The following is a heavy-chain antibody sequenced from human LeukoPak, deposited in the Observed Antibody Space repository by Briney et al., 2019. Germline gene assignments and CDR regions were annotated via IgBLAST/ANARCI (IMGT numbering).Heavy chain of an antibody. D-gene: IGHD3-22*01. CDR2: ISGSGGST. CDR3: AKGSISYYDSSGYGNYYYYGMDV. V-gene: IGHV3-23*01. Sequence: GGSLRLSCAASGFTFSSYAMSWVRQAPGKGLEWVSAISGSGGSTYYADSVKGRFTISRDNSKNTLYLQTNSLRAEDTAVYYCAKGSISYYDSSGYGNYYYYGMDVWGQGTTVTVSS. J-gene: IGHJ6*02. CDR1: GFTFSSYA.